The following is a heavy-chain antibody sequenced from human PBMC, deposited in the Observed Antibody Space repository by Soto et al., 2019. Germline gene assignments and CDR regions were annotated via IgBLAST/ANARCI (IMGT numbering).Heavy chain of an antibody. D-gene: IGHD5-18*01. CDR1: GGSISSSSYY. CDR3: ARHDHEGRRDTAMTNYGMDV. J-gene: IGHJ6*02. Sequence: QLQLQESGPGLVKPSETLSLTCTVSGGSISSSSYYWGWIRQPPGKGLEWIGSIYYSGSTYYNPSLKSRVTISVDTSKNHFSLKLSSVTAADTAVYYCARHDHEGRRDTAMTNYGMDVWGQGTTVTVSS. V-gene: IGHV4-39*01. CDR2: IYYSGST.